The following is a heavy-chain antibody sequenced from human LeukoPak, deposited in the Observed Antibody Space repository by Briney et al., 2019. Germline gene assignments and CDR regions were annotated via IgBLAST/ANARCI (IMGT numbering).Heavy chain of an antibody. J-gene: IGHJ4*02. CDR3: ARGGVYCSSTSCYDDY. CDR1: GFTFSDYY. CDR2: ISSSSSYT. Sequence: PGGSLRLSCEASGFTFSDYYMSWIRQAPGKGLEWVSYISSSSSYTNYADSVKGRFTISRDNAKNSLYLQMNSLRAEDTAVYYCARGGVYCSSTSCYDDYWGQGTLVTVSS. V-gene: IGHV3-11*06. D-gene: IGHD2-2*01.